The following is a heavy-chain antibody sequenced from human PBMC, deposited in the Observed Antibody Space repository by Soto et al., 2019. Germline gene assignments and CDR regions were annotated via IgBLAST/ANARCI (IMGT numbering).Heavy chain of an antibody. Sequence: EVEXVESXXALVXPGGSLRLSCVASGFKFSIYSMNWVRQAPXKGLEWSAYITSDTKTIKYGDSVKGRFTISRDNARNSVFLQMNSLSDEDTAVYYCARSVEGHFDYWGQGTVVTVSS. D-gene: IGHD6-19*01. J-gene: IGHJ4*02. CDR3: ARSVEGHFDY. CDR2: ITSDTKTI. CDR1: GFKFSIYS. V-gene: IGHV3-48*02.